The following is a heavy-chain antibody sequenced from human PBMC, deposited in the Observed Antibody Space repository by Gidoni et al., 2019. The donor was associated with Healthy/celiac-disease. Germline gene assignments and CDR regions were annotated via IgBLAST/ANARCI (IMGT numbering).Heavy chain of an antibody. CDR3: ARGGYCSSTSCYMSYYYYGMDV. Sequence: QVQLVESGGGLVKPGGSLRLSCAASGFTFSDYYMSWIRQAPGKGLECVSYISSSGSTIYYADSVKGRFTISRDNAKNSLYLQMNSLRAEDTAVYYCARGGYCSSTSCYMSYYYYGMDVWGQGTTVTVSS. CDR1: GFTFSDYY. J-gene: IGHJ6*02. CDR2: ISSSGSTI. D-gene: IGHD2-2*02. V-gene: IGHV3-11*01.